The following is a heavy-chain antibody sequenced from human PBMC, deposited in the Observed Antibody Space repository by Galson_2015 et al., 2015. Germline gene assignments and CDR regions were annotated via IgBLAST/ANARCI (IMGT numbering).Heavy chain of an antibody. Sequence: SLRLSCAASGFTFSSYSMNWVRQAPGKGLEWVSSISSSSSYIYYADSVKGRFTISRDNAKNSLYLQMNSLRAEDTAVYYCARDLAVAGTRGAFDIWGQGTMVTGSS. CDR3: ARDLAVAGTRGAFDI. V-gene: IGHV3-21*01. CDR1: GFTFSSYS. D-gene: IGHD6-19*01. CDR2: ISSSSSYI. J-gene: IGHJ3*02.